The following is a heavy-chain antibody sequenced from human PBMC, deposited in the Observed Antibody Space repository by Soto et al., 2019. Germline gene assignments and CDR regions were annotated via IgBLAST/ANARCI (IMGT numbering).Heavy chain of an antibody. CDR1: GFTVSSNY. J-gene: IGHJ4*02. CDR2: IYSGGST. CDR3: ARHDYYDSSGYYPN. Sequence: LRLSCAASGFTVSSNYMSWVRQAPGKGLEWVSVIYSGGSTYYADSVKGRFTISRDNSKNTLYLQMNSLRAEDTAVYYCARHDYYDSSGYYPNWGQGTLVTVSS. D-gene: IGHD3-22*01. V-gene: IGHV3-53*01.